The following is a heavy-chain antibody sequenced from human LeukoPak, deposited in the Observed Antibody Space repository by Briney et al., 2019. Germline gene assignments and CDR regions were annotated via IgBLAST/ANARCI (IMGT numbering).Heavy chain of an antibody. CDR1: GFSFSSYR. V-gene: IGHV3-21*01. Sequence: PGGSLRLSCAASGFSFSSYRMNWVRQAPGKGLEWVSSVSNSGDYIHYADSVKGRFTISRDNSKNTLYLQMGSLRAEDMAVYYCATPGRYYDILTGYHLFDYWGQGTLVTVSS. CDR2: VSNSGDYI. D-gene: IGHD3-9*01. J-gene: IGHJ4*02. CDR3: ATPGRYYDILTGYHLFDY.